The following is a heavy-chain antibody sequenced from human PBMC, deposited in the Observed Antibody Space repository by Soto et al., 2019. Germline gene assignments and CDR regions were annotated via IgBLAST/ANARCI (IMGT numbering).Heavy chain of an antibody. D-gene: IGHD7-27*01. J-gene: IGHJ4*02. Sequence: QVQLQESGPGLVKPSETLSLTCTVSGGSISNHYWSWIRQPPGKGLEWIGYIYYNGNTNYNPSLKCRVTMSVDTSKNQNSLEVSSVTAADTAVYYCARANWYSEYWGQGTLVTVSS. CDR1: GGSISNHY. CDR2: IYYNGNT. V-gene: IGHV4-59*11. CDR3: ARANWYSEY.